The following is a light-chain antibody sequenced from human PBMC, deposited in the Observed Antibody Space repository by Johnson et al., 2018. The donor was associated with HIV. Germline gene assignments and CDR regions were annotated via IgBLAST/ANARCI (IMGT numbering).Light chain of an antibody. CDR1: NSNIGNNY. CDR3: GTWDSILTVYV. V-gene: IGLV1-51*01. CDR2: DNN. Sequence: QAVLTQPPSVSAAPGQKVTISCSGSNSNIGNNYVSWYQQLPGTAPKLLIYDNNKRPSGIPDRFSGSKSGTSATLGITGLQTGDEADYYCGTWDSILTVYVFGTGTKVTVL. J-gene: IGLJ1*01.